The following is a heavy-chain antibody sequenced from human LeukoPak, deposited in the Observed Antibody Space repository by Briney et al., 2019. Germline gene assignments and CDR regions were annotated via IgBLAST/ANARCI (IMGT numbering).Heavy chain of an antibody. V-gene: IGHV3-30*02. CDR1: GFTFSSYG. Sequence: GGSLRLSXAASGFTFSSYGMHWVRQPPGKGLEWVAFIRYDGSNKYYADSVKGRFTISRDNSKNTLYLQMDSLRAEDTAVYYCAKDGGWELLSGAFDIWGQGTMVTASS. CDR2: IRYDGSNK. CDR3: AKDGGWELLSGAFDI. J-gene: IGHJ3*02. D-gene: IGHD1-26*01.